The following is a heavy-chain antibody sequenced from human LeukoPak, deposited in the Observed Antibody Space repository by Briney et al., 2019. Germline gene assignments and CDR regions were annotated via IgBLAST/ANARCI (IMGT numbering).Heavy chain of an antibody. D-gene: IGHD1-26*01. CDR1: GFTFSSYR. J-gene: IGHJ4*02. Sequence: GGSLRLSCVASGFTFSSYRMNWVRQAPGKWLEWVSSISSSSSHINYVDSVKGRFTISRDNAKNSLYLQMNSLRAEDTAVYYCARVVSASFDFDYWGQGILVTVSS. CDR3: ARVVSASFDFDY. V-gene: IGHV3-21*01. CDR2: ISSSSSHI.